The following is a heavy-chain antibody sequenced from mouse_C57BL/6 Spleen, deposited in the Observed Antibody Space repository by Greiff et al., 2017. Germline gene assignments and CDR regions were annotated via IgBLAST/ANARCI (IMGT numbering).Heavy chain of an antibody. CDR3: ARGDGYYLLFAY. CDR1: GYTFTSYW. D-gene: IGHD2-3*01. J-gene: IGHJ3*01. Sequence: QVQLQQPGAELVKPGASVKLSCKASGYTFTSYWMHWVKQRPGKGLEWIGMIHPNSGSTNYNEKFKSKATLTVDKSSSTAYMQLSSLTSEDSAVYSCARGDGYYLLFAYWGQGTLVTVSA. CDR2: IHPNSGST. V-gene: IGHV1-64*01.